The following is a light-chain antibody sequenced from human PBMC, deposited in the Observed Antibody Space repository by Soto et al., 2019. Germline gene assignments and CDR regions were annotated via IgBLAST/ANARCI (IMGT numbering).Light chain of an antibody. CDR3: QQSNSSPWT. CDR2: AAS. V-gene: IGKV1-39*01. Sequence: DIQMTQFPSSLSASVEAGVTITCRASQRISGYLNWYQQKPGKAPKLLIYAASTLQSGVPSRFTGSGSGTDFTLTISSLQPEDSATYPCQQSNSSPWTFGQGTKVEIK. CDR1: QRISGY. J-gene: IGKJ1*01.